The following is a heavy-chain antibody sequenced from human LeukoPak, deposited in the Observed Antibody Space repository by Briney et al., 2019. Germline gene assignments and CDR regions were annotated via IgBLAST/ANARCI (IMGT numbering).Heavy chain of an antibody. Sequence: GESLKNSCKGSWYSFTSYWIGWVRQMPGEGLGWMGNIYPGDSDTRYSPSFQGQVTISADKSISTAYLQWSSLKASDTAMYYCATRALEYSSSSVAFDIWGQGTMVTVSS. CDR3: ATRALEYSSSSVAFDI. D-gene: IGHD6-6*01. CDR2: IYPGDSDT. V-gene: IGHV5-51*01. J-gene: IGHJ3*02. CDR1: WYSFTSYW.